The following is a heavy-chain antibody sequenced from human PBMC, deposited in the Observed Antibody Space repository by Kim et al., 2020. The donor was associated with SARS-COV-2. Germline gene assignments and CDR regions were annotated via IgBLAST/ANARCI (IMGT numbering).Heavy chain of an antibody. V-gene: IGHV3-23*01. CDR2: ITGNSGRT. CDR3: AKRDFSDDIYYYPLLDV. Sequence: GGSLRLSCTASGFTFSNYAMTWVRQAPGRGLECVSGITGNSGRTFYADSVKGRFTISRDNSANTLHLHMTSLRGEDTAVYYCAKRDFSDDIYYYPLLDVWGQGALVTVSS. CDR1: GFTFSNYA. D-gene: IGHD3-10*01. J-gene: IGHJ4*02.